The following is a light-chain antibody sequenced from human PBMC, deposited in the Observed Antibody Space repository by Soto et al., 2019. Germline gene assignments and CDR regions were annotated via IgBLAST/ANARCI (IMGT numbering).Light chain of an antibody. CDR1: HSAVNN. CDR2: GTS. CDR3: QQYGSSPRT. Sequence: DIVLTQSPGTLSVPPGERATISCRASHSAVNNLAWYQQKPGQAPRLLIYGTSTRATGIPARFSGSGSGTDFTLTISRLEPEDCAVYYCQQYGSSPRTFGQGTKVDIK. V-gene: IGKV3-20*01. J-gene: IGKJ1*01.